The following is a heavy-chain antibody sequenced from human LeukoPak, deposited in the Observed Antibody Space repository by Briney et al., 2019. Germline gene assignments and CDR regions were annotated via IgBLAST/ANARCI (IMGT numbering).Heavy chain of an antibody. D-gene: IGHD3-3*01. CDR2: ISANGGTT. CDR1: GFSFSSYA. CDR3: AKDRVSYDFWSGYLSDY. V-gene: IGHV3-23*01. J-gene: IGHJ4*02. Sequence: PGGSLRLSCAASGFSFSSYAITWVRQAPGKGLEWVSGISANGGTTYYADSVKGRFTISRDNSKNTLYLQMNSLRAEDTAVYYCAKDRVSYDFWSGYLSDYWGQGTLVTVSS.